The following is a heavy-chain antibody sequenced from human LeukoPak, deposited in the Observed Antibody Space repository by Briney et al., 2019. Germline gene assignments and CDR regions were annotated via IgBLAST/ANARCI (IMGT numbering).Heavy chain of an antibody. CDR3: ARIWGKDYYYYMDV. J-gene: IGHJ6*03. V-gene: IGHV1-2*06. CDR2: INPNSGGT. D-gene: IGHD7-27*01. CDR1: GYTFTGYY. Sequence: ASVKVSCKASGYTFTGYYIHWVRQAPGQGLEWMGRINPNSGGTNYAQKFQGRVTMTRDTSISTAYMELSRLRSDDTAVYYCARIWGKDYYYYMDVWGKGTTVPVSS.